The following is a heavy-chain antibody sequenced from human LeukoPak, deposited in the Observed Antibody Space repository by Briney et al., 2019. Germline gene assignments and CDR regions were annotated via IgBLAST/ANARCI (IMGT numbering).Heavy chain of an antibody. CDR3: AKDRYDFWSGYGSFDP. V-gene: IGHV3-30-3*01. CDR1: GFTFSHYP. Sequence: GRSLRLSCAASGFTFSHYPMLWVRQAPGKGLEWVAVISYAGGNEYYADSVKGRFTISRDNSKNTLYLQMNSLRAEDTAVYYCAKDRYDFWSGYGSFDPWGQGTLVTVSS. D-gene: IGHD3-3*01. CDR2: ISYAGGNE. J-gene: IGHJ5*02.